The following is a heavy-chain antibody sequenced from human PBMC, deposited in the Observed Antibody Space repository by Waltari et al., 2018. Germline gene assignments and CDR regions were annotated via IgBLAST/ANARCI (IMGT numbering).Heavy chain of an antibody. CDR3: AKGLREVTTVTTTFGY. J-gene: IGHJ4*02. CDR1: GFTFSSYG. CDR2: IRYDGSNK. D-gene: IGHD4-17*01. Sequence: QVQLVESGGGVVQPGGSLRLSCAAPGFTFSSYGMHWVRQAPGKGLEWVAFIRYDGSNKYYADSVKGRFTISRDNSKNTLYLQRNSLRAEDTAVYYCAKGLREVTTVTTTFGYWGQGTLVTVSS. V-gene: IGHV3-30*02.